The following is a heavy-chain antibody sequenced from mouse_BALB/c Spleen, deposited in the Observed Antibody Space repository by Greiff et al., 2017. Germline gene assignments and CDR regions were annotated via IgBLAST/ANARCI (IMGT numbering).Heavy chain of an antibody. CDR3: ARHGSSFPWFAY. D-gene: IGHD1-1*01. V-gene: IGHV5-6-2*01. J-gene: IGHJ3*01. Sequence: EVKLVESGGGLVKLGGSLKLSCAASGFTFSSYYMSWVRQTPEKRLELVAAINSNGGSTYYPDTVKGRFTISRDNAKNTLYLQMSSLKSEDTALYYCARHGSSFPWFAYWGQGTLVTVSA. CDR1: GFTFSSYY. CDR2: INSNGGST.